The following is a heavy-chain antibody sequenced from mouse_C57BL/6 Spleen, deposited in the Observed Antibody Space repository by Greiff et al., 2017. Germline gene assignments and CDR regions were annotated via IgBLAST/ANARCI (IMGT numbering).Heavy chain of an antibody. Sequence: EVKLQESGGGLVKPGGSLKLSCAASGFTFSSYAMSWVRQTPEKRLEWVATISDGGSYTYYPDNVKGRFTISRDNAKNNLYLQMSHLKSEDTAMYYCARSRDYYAMDYWGQGTSVTVSS. CDR3: ARSRDYYAMDY. CDR1: GFTFSSYA. V-gene: IGHV5-4*03. CDR2: ISDGGSYT. D-gene: IGHD3-3*01. J-gene: IGHJ4*01.